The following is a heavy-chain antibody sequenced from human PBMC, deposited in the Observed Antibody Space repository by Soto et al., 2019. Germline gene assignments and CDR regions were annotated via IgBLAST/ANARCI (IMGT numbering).Heavy chain of an antibody. J-gene: IGHJ4*02. Sequence: QVQLVQSGAEVKKPGASVKVSCKASGYTFTSYDINWVRQATGQGLEWMGWMNPNSGNTGYAQKFQGRVTMTRNTSLSTAYMELSSLRSEDTAVYYCARVDYDFWSGYPRYFDYWGQGTLVTVSS. CDR2: MNPNSGNT. D-gene: IGHD3-3*01. V-gene: IGHV1-8*01. CDR1: GYTFTSYD. CDR3: ARVDYDFWSGYPRYFDY.